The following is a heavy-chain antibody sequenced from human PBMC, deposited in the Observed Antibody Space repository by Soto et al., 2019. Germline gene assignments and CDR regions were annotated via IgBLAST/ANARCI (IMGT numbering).Heavy chain of an antibody. J-gene: IGHJ4*02. Sequence: ASVKVSCKASGGTFSSYAISWVRQAPGQGLEWMGGIIPIFGTANYAQKFQGRVTITADESTSTAYMELSSLRSEDTAVYYCAREDSSGYLVDYWGQGTLVTVSS. V-gene: IGHV1-69*13. CDR2: IIPIFGTA. CDR3: AREDSSGYLVDY. CDR1: GGTFSSYA. D-gene: IGHD3-22*01.